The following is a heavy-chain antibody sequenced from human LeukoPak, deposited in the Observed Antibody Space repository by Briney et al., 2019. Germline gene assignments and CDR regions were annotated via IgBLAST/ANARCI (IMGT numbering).Heavy chain of an antibody. CDR3: GRGGGSYLEYSFDY. CDR2: INYRGNT. CDR1: GASITRRY. Sequence: SETLSLTCTVSGASITRRYWSWIRQPPGKGLERIGYINYRGNTNYNPSLKSRVTISVDTSKNQFSLKLSSVTAADTAVYYCGRGGGSYLEYSFDYWGQGTLVTVSS. V-gene: IGHV4-59*11. J-gene: IGHJ4*02. D-gene: IGHD3-10*01.